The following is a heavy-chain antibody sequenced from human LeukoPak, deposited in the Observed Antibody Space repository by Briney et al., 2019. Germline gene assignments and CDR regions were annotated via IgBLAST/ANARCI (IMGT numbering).Heavy chain of an antibody. Sequence: PGGSLRLSCAASGFTFSSYAMSWVRQAPGKGLEWVSTINENGGGTFYADSVKGQFTISRDNSKNTLYLQMNSLRAEDTAVYFCANARFGFWGQGTLVTVSS. CDR3: ANARFGF. D-gene: IGHD6-6*01. J-gene: IGHJ4*02. CDR2: INENGGGT. CDR1: GFTFSSYA. V-gene: IGHV3-23*01.